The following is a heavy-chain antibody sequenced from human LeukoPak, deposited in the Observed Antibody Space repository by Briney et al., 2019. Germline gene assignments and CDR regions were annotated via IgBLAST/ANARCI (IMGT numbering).Heavy chain of an antibody. Sequence: SSETLSLTCTVSGDSTSSSSYFWGWIRQSPGQGLEWIGTSYYTGNTYYNPFLKSRVTISLDTSRNQFSLRLTSVIVADTALYYCARMRSYWYFDLWGRGTLVAVSS. J-gene: IGHJ2*01. CDR2: SYYTGNT. CDR3: ARMRSYWYFDL. D-gene: IGHD2-15*01. V-gene: IGHV4-39*07. CDR1: GDSTSSSSYF.